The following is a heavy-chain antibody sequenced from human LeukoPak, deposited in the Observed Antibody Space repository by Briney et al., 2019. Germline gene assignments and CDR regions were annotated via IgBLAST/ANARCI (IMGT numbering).Heavy chain of an antibody. Sequence: SVKVSCKASGFTFTSSAMQWVRQARGQCLEWIGWIVVGSGNTNYAQKFQERVTITRDMSTSTAYMELSSLRSEDTAVYYCASERNWNYGSGFDYWGQGTLVTVSS. CDR1: GFTFTSSA. J-gene: IGHJ4*02. V-gene: IGHV1-58*02. D-gene: IGHD1-7*01. CDR2: IVVGSGNT. CDR3: ASERNWNYGSGFDY.